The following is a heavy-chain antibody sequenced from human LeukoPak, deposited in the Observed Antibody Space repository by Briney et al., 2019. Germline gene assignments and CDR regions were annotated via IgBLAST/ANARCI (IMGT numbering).Heavy chain of an antibody. CDR3: ARDWLAGNPYHAFDL. V-gene: IGHV3-23*01. Sequence: PGGSLRLSCAASGFTFSSYAMSWVRQAPGKGLEWVSAVSAGGDNTYYAESVKGRFTISRDNSKNTVYLQMNSLRAEDTAVYYCARDWLAGNPYHAFDLWGKGTMVTVSS. D-gene: IGHD3-22*01. CDR2: VSAGGDNT. J-gene: IGHJ3*01. CDR1: GFTFSSYA.